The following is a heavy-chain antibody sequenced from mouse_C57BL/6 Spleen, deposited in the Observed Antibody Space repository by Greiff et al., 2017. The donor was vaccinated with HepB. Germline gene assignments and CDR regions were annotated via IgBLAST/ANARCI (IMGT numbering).Heavy chain of an antibody. CDR1: GYTFTSYW. V-gene: IGHV1-64*01. D-gene: IGHD2-4*01. CDR2: IHPNSGST. CDR3: ARGDPYDYDVRFAY. J-gene: IGHJ3*01. Sequence: QVQLQQPGAELVKPGASVKLSCKASGYTFTSYWMHWVKQRPGQGLEWIGMIHPNSGSTNYNEKFKSKATLTVDKSSSTAYMQLSSLTSEDSAVYYCARGDPYDYDVRFAYWGQGTLVTVSA.